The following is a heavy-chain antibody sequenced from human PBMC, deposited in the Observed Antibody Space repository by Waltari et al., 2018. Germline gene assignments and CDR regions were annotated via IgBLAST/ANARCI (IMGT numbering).Heavy chain of an antibody. J-gene: IGHJ3*02. CDR1: GGSFSGYY. V-gene: IGHV4-34*01. Sequence: QVRLQQWGAGLLKPSETLSLTCAVYGGSFSGYYWSWLRHPPGKGLEWIGEINHSGSTNYNPSLKRRVTISVDKSKNQFSLKLSSVTAADTAVYYCARGGFITGTADDAFDIWGQGTMVTVSS. CDR2: INHSGST. CDR3: ARGGFITGTADDAFDI. D-gene: IGHD1-20*01.